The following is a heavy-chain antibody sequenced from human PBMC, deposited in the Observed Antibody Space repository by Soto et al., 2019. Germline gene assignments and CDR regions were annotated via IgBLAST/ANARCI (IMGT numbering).Heavy chain of an antibody. Sequence: SETLYLTCTVSGGSISSGGYYWSWIRQHPGKGLEWIGYIYYSGSTYYNPSLKSRVTISVDTSKNQFSLKLSSVTAADTAVYYCARGYYDFWSGPGGAFDIWGQGTIVSDSS. CDR3: ARGYYDFWSGPGGAFDI. D-gene: IGHD3-3*01. CDR1: GGSISSGGYY. J-gene: IGHJ3*02. V-gene: IGHV4-31*03. CDR2: IYYSGST.